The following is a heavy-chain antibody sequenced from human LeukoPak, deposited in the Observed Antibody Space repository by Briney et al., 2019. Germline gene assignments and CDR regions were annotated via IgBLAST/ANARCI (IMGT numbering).Heavy chain of an antibody. J-gene: IGHJ5*02. Sequence: SETLSLTCAVSGGSMRNYYWSWIRQPPGKGLEWIGYTYDSGSSSYNPSLRSRVTISVDTSKNQFSLKLSSVTAADTAVYYCARVTYYYDSSGYSSWFDPWGQGTLVTVSS. CDR3: ARVTYYYDSSGYSSWFDP. D-gene: IGHD3-22*01. CDR1: GGSMRNYY. CDR2: TYDSGSS. V-gene: IGHV4-59*01.